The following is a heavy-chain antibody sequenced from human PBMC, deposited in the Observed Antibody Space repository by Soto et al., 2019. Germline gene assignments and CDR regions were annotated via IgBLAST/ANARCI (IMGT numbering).Heavy chain of an antibody. CDR1: GGTFSTFP. V-gene: IGHV1-69*12. CDR2: ILPVSGTT. D-gene: IGHD1-7*01. J-gene: IGHJ4*02. CDR3: ARDITGTTLGYFDY. Sequence: QVQLVQSGAEVKKPGSSVKVSCKSSGGTFSTFPINWVRQAPGQGLEWMGAILPVSGTTNYAQKFQGRVTFSADESTTTADMEVSSLRSEDTAVYYCARDITGTTLGYFDYWGQGTRVTVSS.